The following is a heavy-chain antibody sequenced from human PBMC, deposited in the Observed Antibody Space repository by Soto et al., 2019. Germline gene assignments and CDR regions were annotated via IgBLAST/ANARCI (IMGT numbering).Heavy chain of an antibody. CDR1: VFTFTNYA. CDR2: VSSGGST. V-gene: IGHV3-23*01. Sequence: WWSLRLSCSASVFTFTNYAMGWFRQAPGKGLEWVSVVSSGGSTYYADSVTGRFTVSRDNSKNTLSLQMNSLRAEDTAVYYCAKRRGAGGHFDYWGQGALVTVSS. D-gene: IGHD2-15*01. CDR3: AKRRGAGGHFDY. J-gene: IGHJ4*02.